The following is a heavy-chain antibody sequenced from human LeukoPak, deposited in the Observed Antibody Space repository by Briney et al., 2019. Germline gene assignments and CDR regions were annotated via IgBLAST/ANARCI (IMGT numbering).Heavy chain of an antibody. V-gene: IGHV3-64*01. D-gene: IGHD3-3*01. Sequence: GGSLSLSPAASGFTFTSSAMQWVRQAPGKGLEYVSAISSNGGSTYYANSVKGRFTISRDNTKNTPYIQLGSLRAEDMAVYYCARGATQPPLFGVTKATYWGQGTLVTVSS. CDR3: ARGATQPPLFGVTKATY. CDR1: GFTFTSSA. J-gene: IGHJ4*02. CDR2: ISSNGGST.